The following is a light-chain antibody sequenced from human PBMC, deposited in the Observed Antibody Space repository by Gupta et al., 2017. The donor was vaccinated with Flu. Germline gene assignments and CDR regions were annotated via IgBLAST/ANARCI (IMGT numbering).Light chain of an antibody. CDR1: RSDIGDYKY. Sequence: SITISCTGTRSDIGDYKYVSWYQQYPGKAPKLIIYEVTNRPSGVSSRFSGSKSGNTASLTISGLQAEDEGDYFCSSYATTDTLVFGSGTTVTV. J-gene: IGLJ1*01. V-gene: IGLV2-14*01. CDR3: SSYATTDTLV. CDR2: EVT.